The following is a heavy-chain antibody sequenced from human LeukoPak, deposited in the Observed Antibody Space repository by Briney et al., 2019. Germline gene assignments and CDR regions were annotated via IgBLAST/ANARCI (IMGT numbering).Heavy chain of an antibody. J-gene: IGHJ4*02. Sequence: PSETLSLTCTVSGGSISSYYWSWIRQPPGKGLEWIGYIYYSGSTNYNPSLKSRVTISVDTSKNQFSLKLSSVTAADTAVYYCARVRTVEMATRVLDYWGQGTLVTVSS. V-gene: IGHV4-59*01. CDR2: IYYSGST. D-gene: IGHD5-24*01. CDR3: ARVRTVEMATRVLDY. CDR1: GGSISSYY.